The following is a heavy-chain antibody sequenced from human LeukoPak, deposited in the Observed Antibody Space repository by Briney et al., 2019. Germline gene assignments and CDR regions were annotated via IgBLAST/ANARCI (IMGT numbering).Heavy chain of an antibody. CDR3: ARVLFPSGPTHCFDP. Sequence: GSSVKVSCKASGYIFSGHYIQWVRQAPGQGLEWMGWINPASGGTNNATKFHGRVTMTTDTSIRTLYMELNSLRSDDTAVYYCARVLFPSGPTHCFDPWGQGTLVTVSS. D-gene: IGHD2-21*01. J-gene: IGHJ5*02. CDR2: INPASGGT. CDR1: GYIFSGHY. V-gene: IGHV1-2*02.